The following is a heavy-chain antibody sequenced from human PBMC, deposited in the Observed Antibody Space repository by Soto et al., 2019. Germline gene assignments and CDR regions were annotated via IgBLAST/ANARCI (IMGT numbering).Heavy chain of an antibody. Sequence: PGGCLRLSCAASGYTFSDYYMSWIRQAPGKGLEWISYIDTSGTKIYYADSVKGRFAITRDNAKNSLYLEMNSLRDEDTAVYYCASHYDMWSGYLSPVDYWGQGTLVTVSS. V-gene: IGHV3-11*01. CDR3: ASHYDMWSGYLSPVDY. CDR2: IDTSGTKI. D-gene: IGHD3-3*01. CDR1: GYTFSDYY. J-gene: IGHJ4*02.